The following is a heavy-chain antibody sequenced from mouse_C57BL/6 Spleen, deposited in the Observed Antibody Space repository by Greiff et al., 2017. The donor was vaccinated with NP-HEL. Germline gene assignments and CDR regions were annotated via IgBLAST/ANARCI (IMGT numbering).Heavy chain of an antibody. CDR1: GYAFSSSW. D-gene: IGHD1-1*01. CDR3: ARSLITTPRGWYFDV. CDR2: IYPGDGDT. Sequence: QVQLQQSGPELVKPGASVKISCKASGYAFSSSWMNWVKQRPGKGLEWIGRIYPGDGDTNYNGKFKGKATLTADKSSSTAYMQLSSLTSEDSAVYFCARSLITTPRGWYFDVWGTGTTVTVSS. J-gene: IGHJ1*03. V-gene: IGHV1-82*01.